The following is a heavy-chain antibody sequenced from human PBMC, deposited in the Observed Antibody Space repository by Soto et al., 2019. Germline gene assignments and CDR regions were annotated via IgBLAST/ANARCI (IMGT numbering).Heavy chain of an antibody. D-gene: IGHD2-15*01. J-gene: IGHJ4*02. CDR1: GFPFSSYG. V-gene: IGHV3-33*01. CDR2: IWYDGSNK. Sequence: GGSLRLSCAASGFPFSSYGMHWVRQAPGKGLEWVAVIWYDGSNKYYADSVKGRFTISRDNSKNTLYLQMNSLRAEDTAVYYCARDGYCSGGSCYSVPVFDYWGQGTLVTVSS. CDR3: ARDGYCSGGSCYSVPVFDY.